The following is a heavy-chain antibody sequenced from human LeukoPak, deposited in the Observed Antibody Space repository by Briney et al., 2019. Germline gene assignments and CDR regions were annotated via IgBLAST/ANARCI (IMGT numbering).Heavy chain of an antibody. CDR2: ISYDGSNK. V-gene: IGHV3-30*18. CDR3: AKDGDY. CDR1: GFTFSSYG. Sequence: GGSLRLSCAASGFTFSSYGMHWVRQAPGKGLEWVAVISYDGSNKYYADSVKGRFTISRDNSKNTLYLQMNSLRAEDTAVYYCAKDGDYWGQGTLVTVSS. J-gene: IGHJ4*02.